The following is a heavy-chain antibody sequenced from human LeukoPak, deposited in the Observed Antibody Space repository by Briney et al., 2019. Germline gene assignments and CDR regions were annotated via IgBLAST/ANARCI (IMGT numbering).Heavy chain of an antibody. Sequence: PGGSLRLSCAASGFTFSSYGMHWVRQAPGKGLEWVAFIRYDGSNKYYADSVKGRFTISRDNSKNTLYLQMNSLRAEDTAVYYCAKDARDCSSTSCYMPYYYYYMDVWGKGTTATVSS. D-gene: IGHD2-2*02. CDR3: AKDARDCSSTSCYMPYYYYYMDV. J-gene: IGHJ6*03. CDR2: IRYDGSNK. V-gene: IGHV3-30*02. CDR1: GFTFSSYG.